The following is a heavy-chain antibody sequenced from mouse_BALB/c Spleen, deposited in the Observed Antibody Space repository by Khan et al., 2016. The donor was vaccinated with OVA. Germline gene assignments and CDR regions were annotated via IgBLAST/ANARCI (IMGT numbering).Heavy chain of an antibody. CDR2: INSDGYYT. J-gene: IGHJ3*01. D-gene: IGHD4-1*01. V-gene: IGHV5-6*01. CDR3: ASHLTGSCAY. CDR1: GFTFSTYG. Sequence: EVELVESGGDLMKPGGSLKLSCAASGFTFSTYGMSWVRQTPDKRLEWVATINSDGYYTYYPDSVQGRFTISRNNAKNTLYLQMSSLKSEDTAMDYCASHLTGSCAYWGQGTLFTVSA.